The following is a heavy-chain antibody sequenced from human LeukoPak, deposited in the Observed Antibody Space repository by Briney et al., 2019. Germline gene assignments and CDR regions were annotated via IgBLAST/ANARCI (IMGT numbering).Heavy chain of an antibody. Sequence: GGSLRLSCAASGFTFSSYAMHWVRQASGKGLEWVGRIRSKANSYATAYAASVKGRFTISRDDSKNTAYLQMNSLKTEDTAVYYCTRHGPSYGDPQVHSDYWGQETLVTVSS. CDR2: IRSKANSYAT. J-gene: IGHJ4*02. D-gene: IGHD4-17*01. CDR1: GFTFSSYA. CDR3: TRHGPSYGDPQVHSDY. V-gene: IGHV3-73*01.